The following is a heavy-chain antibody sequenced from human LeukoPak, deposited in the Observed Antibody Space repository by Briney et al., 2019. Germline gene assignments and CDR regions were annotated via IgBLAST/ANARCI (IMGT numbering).Heavy chain of an antibody. CDR2: IYYSGST. J-gene: IGHJ3*02. V-gene: IGHV4-39*07. Sequence: PSETLSLTCTVSGGSISTSSYYWGWIRQPPGKGLEWIGTIYYSGSTYYNPSLKNRVTISVDTSKNQFSLKLSSVTAADTAVYYCARDRDLRPAGAFDIWGQGTMVTVSS. D-gene: IGHD6-25*01. CDR3: ARDRDLRPAGAFDI. CDR1: GGSISTSSYY.